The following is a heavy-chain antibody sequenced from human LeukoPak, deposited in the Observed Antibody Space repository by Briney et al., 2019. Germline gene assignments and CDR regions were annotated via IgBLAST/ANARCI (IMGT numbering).Heavy chain of an antibody. CDR2: IDGSGSS. D-gene: IGHD6-19*01. CDR3: ARKGPMGSGWYYNAFDI. J-gene: IGHJ3*02. V-gene: IGHV4-38-2*02. CDR1: GYSISSGYL. Sequence: SETLSLTCTVSGYSISSGYLWGWIRQPPGKALEWIGSIDGSGSSYYNPSLKSRVTISVDTSRNQFSLKMTSVTAADTAVYYCARKGPMGSGWYYNAFDIWGQGTMVPVSS.